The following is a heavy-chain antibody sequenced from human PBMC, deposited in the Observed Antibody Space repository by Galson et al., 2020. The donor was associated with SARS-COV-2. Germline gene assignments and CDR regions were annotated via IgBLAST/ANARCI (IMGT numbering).Heavy chain of an antibody. CDR3: ARGAWMMSNVKYFDR. CDR2: IHYSGTS. J-gene: IGHJ2*01. Sequence: SETLSLTCTVSTDSISNFLWTWIRQPPGKGLEWIGDIHYSGTSNYNPSIKSRVNISLDTSMKHFSLKLRSVTVADNAVFYCARGAWMMSNVKYFDRWCRSTLVTVSS. D-gene: IGHD2-8*01. V-gene: IGHV4-59*08. CDR1: TDSISNFL.